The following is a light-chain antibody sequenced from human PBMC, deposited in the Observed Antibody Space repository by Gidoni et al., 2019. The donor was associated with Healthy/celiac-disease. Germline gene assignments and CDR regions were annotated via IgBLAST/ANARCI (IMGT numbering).Light chain of an antibody. V-gene: IGLV1-44*01. CDR2: SNN. CDR1: SSNIGSNT. Sequence: QSALTQTPSAPGTPGQRVTICCSGSSSNIGSNTGNWYQQLPGTAPKLLIHSNNQRPSGVPDRFSGSKSGTSASLAISGLQSEDEADYYCAAWDDSLNGFWVFGGGTKLTVL. CDR3: AAWDDSLNGFWV. J-gene: IGLJ3*02.